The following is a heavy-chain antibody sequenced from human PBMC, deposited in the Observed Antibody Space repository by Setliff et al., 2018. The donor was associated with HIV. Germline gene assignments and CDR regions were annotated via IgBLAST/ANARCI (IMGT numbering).Heavy chain of an antibody. Sequence: GASVKVSCKASGYTFTSYGMNWVRQAPGQGLEWMGWTYIGATNYAQKFRDRLTVTTDPSTSTADIELRSLSPDDTAVYYCARPNKPYGSGSYYNGDYYYGMDVWGQGTTVTVSS. CDR3: ARPNKPYGSGSYYNGDYYYGMDV. CDR2: TYIGAT. CDR1: GYTFTSYG. V-gene: IGHV1-18*04. D-gene: IGHD3-10*01. J-gene: IGHJ6*02.